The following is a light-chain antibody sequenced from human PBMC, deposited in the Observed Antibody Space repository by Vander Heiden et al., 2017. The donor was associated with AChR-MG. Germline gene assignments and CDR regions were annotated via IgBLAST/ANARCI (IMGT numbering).Light chain of an antibody. CDR3: QQCDSTPWT. V-gene: IGKV1-39*01. Sequence: DIQMTESPSSRSASVGDRVTVPCRGSQGISSYLNWYQQKPGKAPKLLIYAASSLQSGVPSRFRGSGSGTDFTLTISSLQPEGFAAYYCQQCDSTPWTFGQGTKVEIK. J-gene: IGKJ1*01. CDR2: AAS. CDR1: QGISSY.